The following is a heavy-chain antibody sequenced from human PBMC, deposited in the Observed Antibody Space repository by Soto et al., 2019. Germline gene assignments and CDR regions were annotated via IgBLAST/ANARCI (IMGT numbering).Heavy chain of an antibody. D-gene: IGHD6-13*01. Sequence: SVKVACKASGGTFSSYAISWVRQAPGQGLEWMGGIIPIFGTANYAQKFQGRVTITADESTSTAYMELSSLRSEDTAVYYCARVPHIAAAGFYYYYYGMDVWGQGTTVTVSS. V-gene: IGHV1-69*13. CDR3: ARVPHIAAAGFYYYYYGMDV. CDR1: GGTFSSYA. J-gene: IGHJ6*02. CDR2: IIPIFGTA.